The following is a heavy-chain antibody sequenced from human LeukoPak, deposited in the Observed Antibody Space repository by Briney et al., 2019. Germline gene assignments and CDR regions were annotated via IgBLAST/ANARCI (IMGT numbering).Heavy chain of an antibody. D-gene: IGHD4/OR15-4a*01. Sequence: ASVKVSCKASGYTFTGYYMDWVRQAPGQGLEWMGWINPNSGGTNYAQKFQGWVTMTRDTSISTAYMELSRLRSDDTAVYYCARDGPYGGYYYGMDVWGQGTTVTVSS. CDR1: GYTFTGYY. J-gene: IGHJ6*02. CDR3: ARDGPYGGYYYGMDV. CDR2: INPNSGGT. V-gene: IGHV1-2*04.